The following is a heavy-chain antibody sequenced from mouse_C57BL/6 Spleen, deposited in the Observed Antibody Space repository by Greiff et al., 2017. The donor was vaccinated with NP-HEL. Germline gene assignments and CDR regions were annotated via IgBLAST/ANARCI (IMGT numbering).Heavy chain of an antibody. CDR1: GFTFSDYY. CDR2: INYDGSST. CDR3: ARASIYYYGSSYWYFDD. D-gene: IGHD1-1*01. Sequence: EVKLVESEGGLVQPGSSMKLSCTASGFTFSDYYMAWVRQVPEKGLEWVANINYDGSSTYSLDSLKSRFIISSDNAKNILYLQMSSLKSEDTATYYCARASIYYYGSSYWYFDDWGKGTTVTVSS. V-gene: IGHV5-16*01. J-gene: IGHJ1*03.